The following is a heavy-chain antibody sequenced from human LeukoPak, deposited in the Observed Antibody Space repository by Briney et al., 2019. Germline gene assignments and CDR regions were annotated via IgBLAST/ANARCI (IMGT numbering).Heavy chain of an antibody. V-gene: IGHV1-2*06. CDR1: GYTFTGYY. D-gene: IGHD1-20*01. Sequence: ASVKVSCKASGYTFTGYYMHWVRQAPGQGLEWMGRINPNSGGANYAQKFQGRVTMTGDTSISTAYMELSRLRSDDTAVYYCAILSITGTSDYWGQGTLVTVSS. CDR2: INPNSGGA. CDR3: AILSITGTSDY. J-gene: IGHJ4*02.